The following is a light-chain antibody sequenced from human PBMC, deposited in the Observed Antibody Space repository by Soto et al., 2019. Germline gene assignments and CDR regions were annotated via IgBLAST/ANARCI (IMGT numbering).Light chain of an antibody. CDR1: QSISNF. CDR2: AAS. Sequence: DIQMTQSPSSLSASVGDRVTITCRASQSISNFLNWYQQKPGKAPELLIYAASSLHRGVPSRFSGSGSGTNFTLTISSLQPEDFATYSCQQSYTTPYTLGQGTKGEI. J-gene: IGKJ2*01. V-gene: IGKV1-39*01. CDR3: QQSYTTPYT.